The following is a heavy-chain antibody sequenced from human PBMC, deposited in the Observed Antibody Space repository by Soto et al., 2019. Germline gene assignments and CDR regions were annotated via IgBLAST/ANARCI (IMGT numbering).Heavy chain of an antibody. Sequence: PSETLSLTCTVSGGSISSYDWSWIQQSPGKGLEWIGYIHYSGSTKSNPSLKSRVTISVDTSRNQVSLKLSSVTAADSAVYFCARARYQLLHPYYYGMDVWGQGTTVTVS. D-gene: IGHD2-2*01. V-gene: IGHV4-59*01. J-gene: IGHJ6*02. CDR3: ARARYQLLHPYYYGMDV. CDR2: IHYSGST. CDR1: GGSISSYD.